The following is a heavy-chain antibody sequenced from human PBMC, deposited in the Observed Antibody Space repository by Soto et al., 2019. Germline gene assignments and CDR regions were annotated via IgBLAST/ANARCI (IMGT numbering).Heavy chain of an antibody. CDR3: ARDPGSGSYYGWFDP. D-gene: IGHD3-10*01. V-gene: IGHV4-59*01. CDR2: IYYSGST. J-gene: IGHJ5*02. CDR1: GGSISRYY. Sequence: QVQLQESGPGLVKPSETLSLTCTVSGGSISRYYWNWIRQPPGKGLEWIGYIYYSGSTHYNPSLKSRVTISVDTSKNHFSLKLSSVTAADTAVYYCARDPGSGSYYGWFDPWGQGTLVTVSS.